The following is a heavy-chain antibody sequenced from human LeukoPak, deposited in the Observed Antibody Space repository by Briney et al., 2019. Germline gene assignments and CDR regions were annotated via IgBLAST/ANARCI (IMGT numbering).Heavy chain of an antibody. J-gene: IGHJ4*02. D-gene: IGHD4-17*01. CDR1: GFTFSSYA. Sequence: GGSLRLSCAASGFTFSSYAMSWVRQAPGRGLGWVSAISDTGNNTYYADSAKGRFTISRDNSKKALYLQMNSLRAEDTAVYYCARDFQTIYGDYGYFDYWGQGTLVTVSS. V-gene: IGHV3-23*01. CDR3: ARDFQTIYGDYGYFDY. CDR2: ISDTGNNT.